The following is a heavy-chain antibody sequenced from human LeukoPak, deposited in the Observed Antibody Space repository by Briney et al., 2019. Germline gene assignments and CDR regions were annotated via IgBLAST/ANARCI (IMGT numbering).Heavy chain of an antibody. J-gene: IGHJ6*02. CDR1: GFTFSGYP. Sequence: PGKSLRLSCAASGFTFSGYPIHWVRQAPGKGLEWVAVISYDGSNKYYADSVKGRFTISRDNSKNTLYLQMNSLRAEDTAVYYCARELVAGDQYGMDVWGQGTTVTVSS. CDR2: ISYDGSNK. D-gene: IGHD5-12*01. V-gene: IGHV3-30-3*01. CDR3: ARELVAGDQYGMDV.